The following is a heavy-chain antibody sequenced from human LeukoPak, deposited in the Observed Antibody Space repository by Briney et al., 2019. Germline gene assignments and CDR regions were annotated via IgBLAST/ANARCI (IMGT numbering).Heavy chain of an antibody. V-gene: IGHV2-5*01. CDR3: VLYLGDGCPGCFH. Sequence: ESGPTLVKPTQTLTLTCTFSGFSLSASGVGVGWIGQPPEKALEWLTLLYWNDDKRYSTSLRSRLTITKDTSKNRVVLTMTNMDLVDTATYYCVLYLGDGCPGCFHWGQGTLVTVSS. D-gene: IGHD3-10*02. J-gene: IGHJ4*02. CDR1: GFSLSASGVG. CDR2: LYWNDDK.